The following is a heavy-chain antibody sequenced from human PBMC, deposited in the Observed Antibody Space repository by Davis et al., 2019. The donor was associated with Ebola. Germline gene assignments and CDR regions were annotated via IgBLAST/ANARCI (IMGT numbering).Heavy chain of an antibody. CDR3: ARLIAVAGKRDY. J-gene: IGHJ4*02. CDR2: INPNSGGT. V-gene: IGHV1-2*02. Sequence: ASVQVSCQASGYTFTGYYMHWVRQAPGQGLEWMGWINPNSGGTNYAQKFQGRVTMTRDTSISTAYMELSRLRSDDTAVYSCARLIAVAGKRDYWGQGTLVTVAS. CDR1: GYTFTGYY. D-gene: IGHD6-19*01.